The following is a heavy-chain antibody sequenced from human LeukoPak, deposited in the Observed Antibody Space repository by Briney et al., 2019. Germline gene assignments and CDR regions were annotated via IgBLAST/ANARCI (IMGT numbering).Heavy chain of an antibody. J-gene: IGHJ4*02. CDR3: AREEVAAAGTY. CDR2: ISYDGSNK. V-gene: IGHV3-30-3*01. CDR1: GFTFSSYA. Sequence: GGSLRLSCAASGFTFSSYAMHWVRQAPGKGLEWVAVISYDGSNKYYADSVKGRFPISRDNAKNSLYLQMNSLRGEDTAVYYCAREEVAAAGTYWGQGTLVTVSS. D-gene: IGHD6-13*01.